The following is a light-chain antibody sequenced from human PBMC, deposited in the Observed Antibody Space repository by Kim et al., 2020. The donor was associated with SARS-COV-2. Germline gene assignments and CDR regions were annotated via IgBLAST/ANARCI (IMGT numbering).Light chain of an antibody. CDR3: QSYDSRV. V-gene: IGLV6-57*01. CDR2: EDN. J-gene: IGLJ3*02. CDR1: SGSIASKY. Sequence: PGKTVTLACTRSSGSIASKYVQWDQQRPGSSPTTVIYEDNQRPSGVPDRFSGSIDSSSNSASLTISGLKTEDEADYYCQSYDSRVFGGGTQLTVL.